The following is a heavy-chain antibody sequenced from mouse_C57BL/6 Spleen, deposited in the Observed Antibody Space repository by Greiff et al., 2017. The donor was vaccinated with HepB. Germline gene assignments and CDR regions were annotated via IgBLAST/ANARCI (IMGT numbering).Heavy chain of an antibody. CDR1: GYTFTSYW. CDR3: AVPLLSPSRH. CDR2: IYPSDSAT. V-gene: IGHV1-61*01. Sequence: QVQLQQPGPELVRPGSSVKLSCKASGYTFTSYWMDCVKQRPGQGLEWIGNIYPSDSATNYNQKFKDKATLTVDKSSHTAYMQLVSLTSDDSAVYYHAVPLLSPSRHWGQGTPLTVSS. J-gene: IGHJ2*01. D-gene: IGHD6-1*01.